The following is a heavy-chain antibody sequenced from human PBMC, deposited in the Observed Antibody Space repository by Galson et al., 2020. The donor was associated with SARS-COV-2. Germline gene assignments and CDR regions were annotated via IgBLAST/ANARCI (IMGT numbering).Heavy chain of an antibody. V-gene: IGHV3-48*04. D-gene: IGHD3-16*02. CDR1: GFTFSSYS. CDR2: ISSSSSTI. CDR3: ARGGIWGSYLS. Sequence: GGSLRLSCAASGFTFSSYSMNWVRQAPGKGLEWVSYISSSSSTIYYADSVKGRFTISRDNAKNSLYLQMNSLRAEDTAVYYCARGGIWGSYLSWGQGTLVTVSS. J-gene: IGHJ5*02.